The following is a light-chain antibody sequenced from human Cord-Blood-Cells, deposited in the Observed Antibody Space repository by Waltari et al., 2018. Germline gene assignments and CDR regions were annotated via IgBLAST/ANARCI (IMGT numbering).Light chain of an antibody. CDR1: QSISSY. CDR3: QQSYSTTWT. CDR2: AAS. Sequence: DIQMTQSPSSLSASVGDRVTITCRASQSISSYLNWYQQKPGKAPKLLIYAASSLQSGVPSRFSGSGSGTDFTLTISSRQPEDCATYYCQQSYSTTWTFGQGTKVEIK. J-gene: IGKJ1*01. V-gene: IGKV1-39*01.